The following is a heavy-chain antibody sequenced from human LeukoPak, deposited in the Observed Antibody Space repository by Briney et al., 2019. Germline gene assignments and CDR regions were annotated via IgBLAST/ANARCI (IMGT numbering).Heavy chain of an antibody. CDR2: ISYDGSNK. CDR1: GFTFSSYA. Sequence: PGGSLRLSCAASGFTFSSYAMHWVRQAPGKGLEWVAVISYDGSNKYYADSVKGRFTISRDNSKNTLYLQMNSLRAEDTAVYYCAGTPDTAMVTADYYFDYWGQGTLVTVSS. J-gene: IGHJ4*02. CDR3: AGTPDTAMVTADYYFDY. D-gene: IGHD5-18*01. V-gene: IGHV3-30-3*01.